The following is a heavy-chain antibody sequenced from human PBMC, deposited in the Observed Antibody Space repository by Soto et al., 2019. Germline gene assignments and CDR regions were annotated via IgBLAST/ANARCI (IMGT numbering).Heavy chain of an antibody. CDR1: GYIFTSYG. Sequence: SVKVSCTTSGYIFTSYGVACLRQAPGQGLEWMGWVIAYNYNTTYAQNVQGRVTMTTDTSTSTAYMELRSLRSDDTAVYYCARGNAVAGPTSFDYWGQGTLVTVSS. J-gene: IGHJ4*02. CDR2: VIAYNYNT. CDR3: ARGNAVAGPTSFDY. D-gene: IGHD6-19*01. V-gene: IGHV1-18*01.